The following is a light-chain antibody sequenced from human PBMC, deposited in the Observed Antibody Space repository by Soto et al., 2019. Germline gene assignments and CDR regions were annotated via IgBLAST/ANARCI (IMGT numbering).Light chain of an antibody. Sequence: EIVLTQSPATLSLSPGERATLSCRASQSVSSYLAWYQQKPGQAPRLLIYDAPNRTTGIPARFSGSRSGTDFTLTISRLEPEDFSVYYCKQRSNWPPYTFGQGTKLEIK. J-gene: IGKJ2*01. CDR3: KQRSNWPPYT. V-gene: IGKV3-11*01. CDR1: QSVSSY. CDR2: DAP.